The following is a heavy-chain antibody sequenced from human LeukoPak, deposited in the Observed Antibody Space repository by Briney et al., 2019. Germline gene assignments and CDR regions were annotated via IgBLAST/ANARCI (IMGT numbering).Heavy chain of an antibody. CDR1: GFTFSSYE. CDR2: ISTSGSTR. V-gene: IGHV3-48*03. D-gene: IGHD3-9*01. J-gene: IGHJ5*02. CDR3: VREDFDWSVT. Sequence: PGGSLRLSCAASGFTFSSYEMNWVRQAPGRGLEWVSYISTSGSTRYYADSVKGRFTISRDNAKNSLYLQMNSLRAEDTSVYYCVREDFDWSVTWGQGTLVTVSS.